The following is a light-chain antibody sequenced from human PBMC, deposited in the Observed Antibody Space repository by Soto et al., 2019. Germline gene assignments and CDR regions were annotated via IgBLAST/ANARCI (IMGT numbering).Light chain of an antibody. CDR2: AAS. J-gene: IGKJ4*01. V-gene: IGKV3D-15*01. CDR1: ESVSTN. Sequence: EIVMTQSPATLSVSPGDRATLSCRASESVSTNLAWYQQKPGQAPRLLIYAASTRATCIPARFTGSVSGTEFTLTISSLQSEDFAVYYCQQYDIGSVFGGGTKVEIK. CDR3: QQYDIGSV.